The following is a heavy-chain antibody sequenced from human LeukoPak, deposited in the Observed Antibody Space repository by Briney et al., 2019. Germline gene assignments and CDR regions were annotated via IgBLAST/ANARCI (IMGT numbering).Heavy chain of an antibody. CDR3: ARGGDILTGYYNLDY. CDR1: GYAFTSYG. V-gene: IGHV1-18*01. D-gene: IGHD3-9*01. Sequence: ASVKVSCKASGYAFTSYGISWVRQAPGQGLEWMGWISAYIGNTNYAQKLQGRVTMTTDTSTSTAYMELRSLRSDDTAVYYCARGGDILTGYYNLDYWGQGTLVTVSS. J-gene: IGHJ4*02. CDR2: ISAYIGNT.